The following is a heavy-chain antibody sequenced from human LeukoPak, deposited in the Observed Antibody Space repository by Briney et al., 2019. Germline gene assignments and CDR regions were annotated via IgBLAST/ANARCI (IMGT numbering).Heavy chain of an antibody. Sequence: GESLQISCKGFGYSFTSYCIGWVRQMPGKGLEWMGIIYPGDSDTRYSPSFQGQVTISADKSISTAYLQWSSLKASDTAMYYCARLAVTTSPSDSWGQGTLVTVSS. V-gene: IGHV5-51*01. J-gene: IGHJ4*02. CDR3: ARLAVTTSPSDS. CDR1: GYSFTSYC. CDR2: IYPGDSDT. D-gene: IGHD4-17*01.